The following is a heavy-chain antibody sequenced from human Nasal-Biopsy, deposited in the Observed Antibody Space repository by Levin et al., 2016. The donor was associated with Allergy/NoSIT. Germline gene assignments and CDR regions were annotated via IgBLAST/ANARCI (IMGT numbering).Heavy chain of an antibody. J-gene: IGHJ6*03. CDR2: INPSDGKT. CDR3: AKCGLVGGAPGGHYYYYMDV. D-gene: IGHD2-15*01. V-gene: IGHV1-46*01. CDR1: GYKFTSYY. Sequence: ASVKVSCKASGYKFTSYYMHWVRQAPGQGLEWMALINPSDGKTSYAQKLQGRVTLTRDTSTSTFYMELSSLTSDDTAVYYCAKCGLVGGAPGGHYYYYMDVWGKGTTVTVSS.